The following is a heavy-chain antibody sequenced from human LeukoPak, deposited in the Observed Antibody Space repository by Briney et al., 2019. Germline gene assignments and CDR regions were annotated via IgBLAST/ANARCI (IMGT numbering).Heavy chain of an antibody. CDR2: INWNGGST. Sequence: PGGSLRLSCAASGFTFSSYAMSWVRQAPGKGLEWVSGINWNGGSTGYADSVKGRFTISRDNAKNSLYLQMNSLRAEDTALYYCARVTSRSGYSGSYYYFDYWGQGTLVTVSS. J-gene: IGHJ4*02. CDR3: ARVTSRSGYSGSYYYFDY. D-gene: IGHD1-26*01. V-gene: IGHV3-20*04. CDR1: GFTFSSYA.